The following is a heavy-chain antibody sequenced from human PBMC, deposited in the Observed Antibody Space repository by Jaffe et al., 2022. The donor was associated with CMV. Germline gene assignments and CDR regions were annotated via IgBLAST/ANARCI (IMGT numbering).Heavy chain of an antibody. D-gene: IGHD1-26*01. CDR1: GYTFNTYG. Sequence: QVQLVQSGAEVKKPGASVKVSCKASGYTFNTYGISWVRQAPGQGLEWVGWISGYSGKANYAQKVQDRVTMTTDTSTSTAYMELRNLRSDDTAMYYCARCGSFFNWFDPWGQGTLVTVSS. CDR3: ARCGSFFNWFDP. V-gene: IGHV1-18*01. J-gene: IGHJ5*02. CDR2: ISGYSGKA.